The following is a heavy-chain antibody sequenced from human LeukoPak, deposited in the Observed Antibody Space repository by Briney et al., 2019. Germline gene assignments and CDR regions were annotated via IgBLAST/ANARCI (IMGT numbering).Heavy chain of an antibody. J-gene: IGHJ4*02. CDR3: ARVGGSYYKEFDY. V-gene: IGHV4-59*01. CDR1: GGSISSYY. CDR2: IYYSGST. D-gene: IGHD1-26*01. Sequence: SETLSLTCTVSGGSISSYYWSWLRQPPGKGLEWIGYIYYSGSTNYNPSFKSRVTISVDTFKNQFSLKLSSVSAADTDVYYCARVGGSYYKEFDYWGQGTLVTVS.